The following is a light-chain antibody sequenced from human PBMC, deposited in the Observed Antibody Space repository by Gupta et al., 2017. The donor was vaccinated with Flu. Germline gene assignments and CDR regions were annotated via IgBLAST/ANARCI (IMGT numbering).Light chain of an antibody. CDR1: QSLVYTDGSTV. CDR3: RQGAHWPWA. V-gene: IGKV2-30*01. J-gene: IGKJ1*01. CDR2: LVS. Sequence: DVVMTQSPRSLPVALGQPASTSCRSSQSLVYTDGSTVLHWFQQRPGQSPRRLNYLVSHRDSGVPERFSGSGCCADYALKISRVEAEDVGIYFCRQGAHWPWAFGQGTKVEIK.